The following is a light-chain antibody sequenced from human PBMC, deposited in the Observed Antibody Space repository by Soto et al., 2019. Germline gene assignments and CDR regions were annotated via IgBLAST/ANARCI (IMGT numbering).Light chain of an antibody. CDR2: AAS. CDR1: QSIRSY. V-gene: IGKV1-39*01. J-gene: IGKJ2*01. CDR3: QQSYSTPYT. Sequence: DFKMTQSPSSLSASLGDRVTITCRAGQSIRSYLNWYQQKPGKAPKLLIYAASSLQSGVPSRFSGSGSGTDFTLTISSLQPEDFATYYCQQSYSTPYTFGQGTKLEIK.